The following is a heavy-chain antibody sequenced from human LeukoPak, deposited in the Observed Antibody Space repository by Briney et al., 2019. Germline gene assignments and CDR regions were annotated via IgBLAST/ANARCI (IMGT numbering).Heavy chain of an antibody. CDR1: GYTFTSYA. CDR2: TNAGNGNT. J-gene: IGHJ6*02. CDR3: AREPYYYYYYGMDV. Sequence: ASVKVSCKASGYTFTSYAMHWVRQAPGQRLEWMGWTNAGNGNTKYSQKFQGRVTITRDTSASTAYMELSSLRSEDTAVYYCAREPYYYYYYGMDVWGQGTTVTVSS. V-gene: IGHV1-3*01.